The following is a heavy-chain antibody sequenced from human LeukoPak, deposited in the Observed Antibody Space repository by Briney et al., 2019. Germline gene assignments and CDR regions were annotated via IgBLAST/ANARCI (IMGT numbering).Heavy chain of an antibody. CDR3: ARLGSYDSSGYYYFSWFDP. J-gene: IGHJ5*02. V-gene: IGHV5-51*04. CDR1: GYSFTSYW. CDR2: IYPGDSDT. D-gene: IGHD3-22*01. Sequence: GESLKISCKGSGYSFTSYWIGWVRQMPGKGLEWMGIIYPGDSDTRYSPSFQGQVTISADKPISTAYLQWSSLKASDTAMYYCARLGSYDSSGYYYFSWFDPWGQGNLVTVSS.